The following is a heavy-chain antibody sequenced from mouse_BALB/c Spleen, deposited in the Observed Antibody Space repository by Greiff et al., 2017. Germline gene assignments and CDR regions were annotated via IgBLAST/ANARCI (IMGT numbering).Heavy chain of an antibody. Sequence: EVHLVESGGGLVQPGGSRKLSCAASGFTFSSFGMHWVRQAPEKGLEWVAYISSGSSTIYYADTVKGRFTISRDNPKNTLFLQMTSLRSEDTAMYYCARGITTEFAYWGQGTLVTVSA. CDR2: ISSGSSTI. J-gene: IGHJ3*01. CDR3: ARGITTEFAY. D-gene: IGHD2-4*01. V-gene: IGHV5-17*02. CDR1: GFTFSSFG.